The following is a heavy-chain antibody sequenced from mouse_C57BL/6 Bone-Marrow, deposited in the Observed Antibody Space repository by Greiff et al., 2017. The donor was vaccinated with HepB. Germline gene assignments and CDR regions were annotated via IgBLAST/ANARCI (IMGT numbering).Heavy chain of an antibody. CDR2: IDPANGNT. Sequence: EVQGVESVAELVRPGASVKLSCTASGFNIKNTYMHWVKQRPEQGLEWIGRIDPANGNTKYAPKFQGKATITADTSSNTAYLQLSSLTSEDTAIYYCARQLYGNLNYYAMDYWGQGTSVTVSS. J-gene: IGHJ4*01. V-gene: IGHV14-3*01. D-gene: IGHD2-1*01. CDR3: ARQLYGNLNYYAMDY. CDR1: GFNIKNTY.